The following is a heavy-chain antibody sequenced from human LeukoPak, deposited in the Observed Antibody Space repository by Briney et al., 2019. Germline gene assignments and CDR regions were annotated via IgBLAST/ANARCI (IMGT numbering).Heavy chain of an antibody. D-gene: IGHD3-10*01. CDR2: ISAYNGNT. CDR3: ARDALWFGAVRHFDY. CDR1: GYAFTSYG. V-gene: IGHV1-18*01. J-gene: IGHJ4*02. Sequence: ASVKVSCKASGYAFTSYGISWVRQAPGQGLEWMGWISAYNGNTNYAQKLQGRVTMTTVTSTSTAYMELRSLRSDGTAVYYCARDALWFGAVRHFDYWGQGTLVTVSS.